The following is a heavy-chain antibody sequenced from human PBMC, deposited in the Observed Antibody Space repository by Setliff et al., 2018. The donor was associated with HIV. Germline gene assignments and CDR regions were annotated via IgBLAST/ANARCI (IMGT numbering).Heavy chain of an antibody. D-gene: IGHD3-22*01. J-gene: IGHJ4*02. CDR2: VYYSGST. CDR3: ARADYDSGTYYFDY. CDR1: GASIDNYY. Sequence: SETLSLTCSVSGASIDNYYWSWIRQPPGRALEWIGYVYYSGSTSYNPSLKSRLAMSVDASKNHFSLRLTSVTAADTALYYCARADYDSGTYYFDYWGRGLLVTVSS. V-gene: IGHV4-59*01.